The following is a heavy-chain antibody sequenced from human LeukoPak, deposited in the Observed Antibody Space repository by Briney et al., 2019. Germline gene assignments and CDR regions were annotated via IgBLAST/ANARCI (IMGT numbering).Heavy chain of an antibody. CDR3: ARDRAPHYDILTGYYYYYGMDV. Sequence: PGGSLRLSCAASGFTFSSYGMHWVRQAPGKGLEWVAVIWYDGSNKYYADSVKGRFAISRDNSKNTPYLQMNSLRAEDTAVYYCARDRAPHYDILTGYYYYYGMDVWGQGTTVTVSS. V-gene: IGHV3-33*01. J-gene: IGHJ6*02. D-gene: IGHD3-9*01. CDR1: GFTFSSYG. CDR2: IWYDGSNK.